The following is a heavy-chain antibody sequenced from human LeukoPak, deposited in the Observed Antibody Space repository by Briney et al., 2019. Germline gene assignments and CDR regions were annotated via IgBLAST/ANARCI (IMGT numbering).Heavy chain of an antibody. CDR2: ISSSGSTI. Sequence: PGGPLRLSCAASGFTFSDYYMSWIRQAPGKGLEWVSYISSSGSTIYYADSVKGRFTISRDNAKNSLYLQMNSLRAEDTAVYYCARVGSGRITIFGVARLTQGYYYMDVWGKGTTVTVSS. CDR3: ARVGSGRITIFGVARLTQGYYYMDV. V-gene: IGHV3-11*04. D-gene: IGHD3-3*01. J-gene: IGHJ6*03. CDR1: GFTFSDYY.